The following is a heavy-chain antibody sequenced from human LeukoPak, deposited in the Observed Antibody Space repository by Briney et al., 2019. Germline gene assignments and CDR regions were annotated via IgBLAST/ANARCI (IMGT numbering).Heavy chain of an antibody. D-gene: IGHD3-10*01. V-gene: IGHV1-8*01. CDR2: MNPNSGNT. CDR1: GYTFSSYD. CDR3: ARSLWFGERDYYYYYMDV. J-gene: IGHJ6*03. Sequence: GASVKVSCTASGYTFSSYDINWGRHGTGQGLGWMGWMNPNSGNTGYAQKFQGRVTMTRNTSISTAYMELSSLRSEDTAVYYCARSLWFGERDYYYYYMDVWGKGTTVTVSS.